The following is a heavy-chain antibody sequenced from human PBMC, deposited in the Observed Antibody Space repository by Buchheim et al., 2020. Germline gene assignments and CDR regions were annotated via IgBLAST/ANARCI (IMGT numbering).Heavy chain of an antibody. D-gene: IGHD3-3*01. J-gene: IGHJ6*03. CDR1: GGSISSSNW. Sequence: QVQLQESGPGLVKPSGTLSLTCAVSGGSISSSNWWSWVRQPPGKGLEWFGEIYHSGSTNYNPSLKSRVTISVDKSTNQFSMKLSSVTAADTAVYYCARSQKQYYDFWSSPDYYMDVWGKGTT. CDR2: IYHSGST. CDR3: ARSQKQYYDFWSSPDYYMDV. V-gene: IGHV4-4*02.